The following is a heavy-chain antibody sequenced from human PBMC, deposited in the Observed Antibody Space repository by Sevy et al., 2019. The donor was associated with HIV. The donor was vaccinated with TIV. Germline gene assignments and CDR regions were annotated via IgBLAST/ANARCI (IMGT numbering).Heavy chain of an antibody. J-gene: IGHJ3*02. D-gene: IGHD2-2*01. V-gene: IGHV3-21*01. CDR3: ARAQSALSPYCSSTSCYWVHDAFDI. CDR1: GFTFSSYS. Sequence: GGSLRLSCAASGFTFSSYSMNWVRQAPGKGLEWVSPISSSSSYIYYADSVKGRFTISRDNAKNSLYLQMNSLRAEDTAVYYCARAQSALSPYCSSTSCYWVHDAFDIWGQGTMVTVSS. CDR2: ISSSSSYI.